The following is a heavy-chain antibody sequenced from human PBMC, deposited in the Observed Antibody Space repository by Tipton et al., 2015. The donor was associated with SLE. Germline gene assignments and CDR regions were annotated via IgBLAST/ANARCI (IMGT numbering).Heavy chain of an antibody. CDR1: GASVTTSGYY. CDR3: ARRGALAAAGVYYYYGMDV. V-gene: IGHV4-61*08. CDR2: IYYSGST. J-gene: IGHJ6*02. D-gene: IGHD6-13*01. Sequence: TLSLTCTVSGASVTTSGYYWGWIRRPPGKGLEWIGYIYYSGSTDYNPSLKSRVTISVDTSKNQFSLKLNSVTAADTAVYYCARRGALAAAGVYYYYGMDVWGQGTTVTVSS.